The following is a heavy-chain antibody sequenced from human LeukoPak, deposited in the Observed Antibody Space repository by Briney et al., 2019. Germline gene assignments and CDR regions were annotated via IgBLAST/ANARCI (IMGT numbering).Heavy chain of an antibody. J-gene: IGHJ6*03. V-gene: IGHV3-53*01. Sequence: SGGSLRLSCAASGFTVSSNYMSWVRQAPGKGLEWVSVIYSGGSTYYADSVKGRFTISRGNSKNTLYLQMNSLRAEDTAVYYCARGPPGRFLEWLWTYYMDVWGKGTTVTVSS. CDR3: ARGPPGRFLEWLWTYYMDV. CDR1: GFTVSSNY. D-gene: IGHD3-3*01. CDR2: IYSGGST.